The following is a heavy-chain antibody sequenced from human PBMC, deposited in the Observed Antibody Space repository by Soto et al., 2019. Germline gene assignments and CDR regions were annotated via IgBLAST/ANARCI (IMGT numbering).Heavy chain of an antibody. Sequence: GGSLRLSCAASGFIFNNYAMSWARQAPGKGLEWVSAISGGGDRTYYADSVKGRFTISRDNSKKILYLQMRSLRADDTAVYYCANWVEGTMVYFDYWGLGTLVTVSS. CDR3: ANWVEGTMVYFDY. D-gene: IGHD2-8*01. V-gene: IGHV3-23*01. CDR1: GFIFNNYA. J-gene: IGHJ4*02. CDR2: ISGGGDRT.